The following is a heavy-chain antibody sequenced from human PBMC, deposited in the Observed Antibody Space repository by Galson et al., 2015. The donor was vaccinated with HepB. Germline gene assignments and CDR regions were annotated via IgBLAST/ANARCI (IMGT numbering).Heavy chain of an antibody. J-gene: IGHJ6*03. V-gene: IGHV1-46*03. Sequence: SVKVSCKASGYTLTSYYMHWVRQAPGQGLEWMGIINPSGGSTSYAQKFRGRVTMTRDTSTSTVYMELSSLRSEDTAVYYCARGSGYDSGYYYYMDVWGKGTTVTVSS. CDR2: INPSGGST. D-gene: IGHD5-12*01. CDR1: GYTLTSYY. CDR3: ARGSGYDSGYYYYMDV.